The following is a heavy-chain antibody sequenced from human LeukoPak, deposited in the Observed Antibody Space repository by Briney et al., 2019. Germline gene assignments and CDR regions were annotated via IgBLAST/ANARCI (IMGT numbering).Heavy chain of an antibody. CDR2: IIPIFGTA. V-gene: IGHV1-69*13. J-gene: IGHJ5*02. CDR3: AREPYCSSTSCWYNWFDP. Sequence: SVKVSCKVSGYTLTELSMHWVRQAPGKGLEWIGGIIPIFGTANYAQKFQGRVTITADESTSTAYMELSSLRSEDTAVYYCAREPYCSSTSCWYNWFDPWGQGTLVTVSS. D-gene: IGHD2-2*01. CDR1: GYTLTELS.